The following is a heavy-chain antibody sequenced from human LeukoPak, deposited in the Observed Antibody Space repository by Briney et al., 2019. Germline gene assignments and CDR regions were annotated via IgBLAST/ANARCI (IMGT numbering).Heavy chain of an antibody. Sequence: PWGSLRLSCTASGFTFSSYGMHWVRQAPGKGLEWVAFIWYDGSNKYYADSVKGRFTISRDNSKNTLYLQMNSLRAEDTAVYYCAKRPPYYGSGNYYTYFDYWGQGTLVTVSS. D-gene: IGHD3-10*01. CDR2: IWYDGSNK. CDR3: AKRPPYYGSGNYYTYFDY. V-gene: IGHV3-30*02. CDR1: GFTFSSYG. J-gene: IGHJ4*02.